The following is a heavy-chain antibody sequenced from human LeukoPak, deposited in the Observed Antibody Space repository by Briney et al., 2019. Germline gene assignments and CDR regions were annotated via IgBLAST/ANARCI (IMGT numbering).Heavy chain of an antibody. J-gene: IGHJ4*02. V-gene: IGHV3-7*01. CDR1: GFTFSSYW. CDR3: ARSPGRGYSYGYVGDFVDY. Sequence: GGSLRLSCAASGFTFSSYWMSWVRQAPGKGLEWVANIKQDGSEKYYVDSVKGRFTISRDNAKNSLYLQVNSLRAEDTAVYYCARSPGRGYSYGYVGDFVDYWGQGTLVTVSS. D-gene: IGHD5-18*01. CDR2: IKQDGSEK.